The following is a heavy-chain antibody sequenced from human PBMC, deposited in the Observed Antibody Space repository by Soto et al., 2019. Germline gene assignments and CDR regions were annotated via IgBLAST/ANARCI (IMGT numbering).Heavy chain of an antibody. Sequence: QVQLVQSGAEVKKPGSSVKVSCRASGGTFSSYAISWVRQAPGQGLEWMGGIIPIFGTATYAQKFQGRVTITADESTSTAYMELSSLRSEDTAVYYCAREHQAVEYFYGMDVWGQGTTVTVSS. D-gene: IGHD2-15*01. CDR1: GGTFSSYA. J-gene: IGHJ6*02. CDR2: IIPIFGTA. V-gene: IGHV1-69*12. CDR3: AREHQAVEYFYGMDV.